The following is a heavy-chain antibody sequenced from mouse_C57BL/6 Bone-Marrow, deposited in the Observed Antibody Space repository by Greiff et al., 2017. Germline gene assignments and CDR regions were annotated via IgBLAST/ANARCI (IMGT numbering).Heavy chain of an antibody. D-gene: IGHD1-1*01. CDR3: VRQCGSSHGGYFDV. J-gene: IGHJ1*03. Sequence: VQLKESGGGLVQPKGSLKLSCAASGFSFNTYAMNWVRQAPGKGLEWVARIRSKSNNYATYYADSVKDRFTISRDDSESMLYLQMNNLKTEDTAMYYCVRQCGSSHGGYFDVWGTGTTVTVSS. CDR2: IRSKSNNYAT. V-gene: IGHV10-1*01. CDR1: GFSFNTYA.